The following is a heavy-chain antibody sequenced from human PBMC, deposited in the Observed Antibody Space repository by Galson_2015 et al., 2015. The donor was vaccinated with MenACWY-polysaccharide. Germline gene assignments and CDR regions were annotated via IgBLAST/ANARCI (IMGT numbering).Heavy chain of an antibody. J-gene: IGHJ4*02. Sequence: SLRLSCAASGFSFSDYTMNWVRQAPGKGLEWVSSISGGGNYIYYADSVKGRFTISRDNAENTLYLQLSSLRAEDTATYYCAKATCGSTSCYGFDHWGQGTPVTVSS. CDR1: GFSFSDYT. D-gene: IGHD2-2*01. CDR3: AKATCGSTSCYGFDH. CDR2: ISGGGNYI. V-gene: IGHV3-21*03.